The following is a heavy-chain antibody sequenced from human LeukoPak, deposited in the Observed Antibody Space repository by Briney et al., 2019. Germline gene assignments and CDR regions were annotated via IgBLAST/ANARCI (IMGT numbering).Heavy chain of an antibody. V-gene: IGHV1-2*06. D-gene: IGHD3-22*01. CDR3: ARPYYESSGMYVDAFDI. CDR2: INPNSGGT. Sequence: ASVKVSCKAFGYTLTAYYLHWVRQAPGQGLEWMGRINPNSGGTTYAQKFQGRVTMTRDTSIGTTYMELSSLRSDDTAVYYCARPYYESSGMYVDAFDIWGQGTMVTVSS. J-gene: IGHJ3*02. CDR1: GYTLTAYY.